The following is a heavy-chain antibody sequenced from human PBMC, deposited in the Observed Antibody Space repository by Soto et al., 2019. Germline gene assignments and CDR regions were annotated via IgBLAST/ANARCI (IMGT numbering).Heavy chain of an antibody. J-gene: IGHJ3*01. CDR2: LYDVAGS. Sequence: DVQLVESGGGLIQPGESLRLSCAAFGLTISGKKYVAWVRQAPGKGLEWVSALYDVAGSFYADSVTGRFTTSSDSSKTTVYLQMNDLRPDDTAVYYCATWHEREHAFAVWGPGTTVTISS. V-gene: IGHV3-53*01. D-gene: IGHD1-1*01. CDR3: ATWHEREHAFAV. CDR1: GLTISGKKY.